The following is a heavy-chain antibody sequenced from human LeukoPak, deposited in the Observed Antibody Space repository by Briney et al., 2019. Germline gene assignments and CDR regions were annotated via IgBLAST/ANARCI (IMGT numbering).Heavy chain of an antibody. CDR2: IKHDGGGT. Sequence: QSGGSLRLSCAASRLTFTYWMSWVRQAPAKGREWVANIKHDGGGTYYMASFTGRFTTFRDNAKKSMYLQMNSLRPADTAACYCGSNFRDDVWSGHFWGQRTLVTVSS. J-gene: IGHJ4*02. D-gene: IGHD3-3*01. V-gene: IGHV3-7*01. CDR3: GSNFRDDVWSGHF. CDR1: RLTFTYW.